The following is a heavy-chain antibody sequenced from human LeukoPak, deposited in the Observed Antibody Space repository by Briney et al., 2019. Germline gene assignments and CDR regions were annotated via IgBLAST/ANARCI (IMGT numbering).Heavy chain of an antibody. V-gene: IGHV3-30*18. CDR1: GFTFSSYG. J-gene: IGHJ4*02. Sequence: PGGSLRLSCAASGFTFSSYGMHWVRQAPGKGLGRVAVISYDGSNKYYADSVKGRFTISRDDSKNTLYLQMNSLRAEDTAVYYCAKEGRYCSGGSCYSSWGQGTLVTVSS. D-gene: IGHD2-15*01. CDR3: AKEGRYCSGGSCYSS. CDR2: ISYDGSNK.